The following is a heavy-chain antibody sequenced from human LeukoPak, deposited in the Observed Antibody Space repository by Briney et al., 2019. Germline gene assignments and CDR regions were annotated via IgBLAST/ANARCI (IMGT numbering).Heavy chain of an antibody. CDR3: ARANRAMAPTIDY. D-gene: IGHD5-24*01. CDR1: GGSISSGGYY. V-gene: IGHV4-30-2*01. CDR2: IYHSGST. J-gene: IGHJ4*02. Sequence: PSETLSLTCTVSGGSISSGGYYWSWMRQPPGQGLEGIGYIYHSGSTYDNPSLKSRVTISVARSKNQSSLKLSSVTAADTAVYYCARANRAMAPTIDYWGQGNPVTASS.